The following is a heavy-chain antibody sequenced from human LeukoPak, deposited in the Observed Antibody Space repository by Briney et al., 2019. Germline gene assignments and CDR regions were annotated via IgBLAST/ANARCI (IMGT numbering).Heavy chain of an antibody. V-gene: IGHV3-74*01. Sequence: KAGGSLRLSCAASGFTFSSCGMSWVRQAPGMGLVWVSRISGDGSRTDYADSAKGRFTISRDNAKNTLYLQMNSLRAEDTAVYYCARAPGGSYYYYWGQGNLVTVSS. CDR1: GFTFSSCG. D-gene: IGHD1-26*01. J-gene: IGHJ4*02. CDR3: ARAPGGSYYYY. CDR2: ISGDGSRT.